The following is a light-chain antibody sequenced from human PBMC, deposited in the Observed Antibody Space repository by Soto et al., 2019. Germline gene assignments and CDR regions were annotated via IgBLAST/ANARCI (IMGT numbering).Light chain of an antibody. CDR3: SSHAGSKRV. V-gene: IGLV2-8*01. CDR1: SSDVVGYNY. J-gene: IGLJ1*01. Sequence: QSVLTQPPSASGSPGQSVTISCTGTSSDVVGYNYVSWYQQHPGKAPKLMIYEVNKRPSGVPDRFSGSKSGNTASLTVSGLQAEDEGDYYCSSHAGSKRVFGTGTKVTVL. CDR2: EVN.